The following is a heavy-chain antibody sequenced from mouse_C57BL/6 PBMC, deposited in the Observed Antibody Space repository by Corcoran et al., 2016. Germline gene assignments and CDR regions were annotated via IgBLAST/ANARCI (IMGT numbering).Heavy chain of an antibody. CDR2: INTYSGVP. CDR1: GYTFTTYG. Sequence: QIQLVQSGPELKKPGETVKISCKASGYTFTTYGMSWVKQAPGKGLKWMGWINTYSGVPTYADDFKGRFAFSLETSASTAYLQINNLKNEDTATYFCAREWGYDYDPYWYFDVWGTGTTVTVSS. J-gene: IGHJ1*03. D-gene: IGHD2-4*01. CDR3: AREWGYDYDPYWYFDV. V-gene: IGHV9-3*01.